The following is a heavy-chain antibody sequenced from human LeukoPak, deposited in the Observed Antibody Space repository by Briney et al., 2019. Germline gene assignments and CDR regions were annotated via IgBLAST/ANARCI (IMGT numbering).Heavy chain of an antibody. V-gene: IGHV4-34*01. CDR3: ARVLRYFDWLFYFDY. Sequence: SETLSLTCAVYGGSFSGYHWSWIRQPPGKGLEWIGEINHSGSTNYNPSLKSRVTISVDTSKNQFSLKLSSVTAADTAVYYCARVLRYFDWLFYFDYWGQGTLVTVSS. CDR2: INHSGST. D-gene: IGHD3-9*01. CDR1: GGSFSGYH. J-gene: IGHJ4*02.